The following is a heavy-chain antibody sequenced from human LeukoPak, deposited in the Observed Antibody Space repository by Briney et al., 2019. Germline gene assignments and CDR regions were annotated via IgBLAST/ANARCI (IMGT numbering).Heavy chain of an antibody. CDR2: IYHGGST. V-gene: IGHV4-30-2*01. Sequence: SETLSLTCAVSGGSISSGDYSWTWIRQPPGKGLEWIGYIYHGGSTYYNPSLKSRVTISVDRSKNQSSLRLTSVTAADTAMYYCARGAGSYVDYWGQGTLVTVSS. D-gene: IGHD6-25*01. CDR1: GGSISSGDYS. J-gene: IGHJ4*02. CDR3: ARGAGSYVDY.